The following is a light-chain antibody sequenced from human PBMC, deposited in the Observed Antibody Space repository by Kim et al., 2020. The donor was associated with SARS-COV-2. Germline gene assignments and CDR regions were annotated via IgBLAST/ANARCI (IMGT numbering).Light chain of an antibody. CDR2: GAY. CDR3: QRNNDALRT. CDR1: RGSSKF. J-gene: IGKJ1*01. Sequence: ASGGERATTTCRASRGSSKFSAWYQHQPEKVPKLMNDGAYTLQPGLPCRFSGSGSVTDFTLTISSLQPEDVANYYCQRNNDALRTFGQGTKVDIK. V-gene: IGKV1-27*01.